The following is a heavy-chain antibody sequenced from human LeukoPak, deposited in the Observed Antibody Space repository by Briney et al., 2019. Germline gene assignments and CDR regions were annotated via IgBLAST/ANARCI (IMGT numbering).Heavy chain of an antibody. CDR1: GGSFSGYY. Sequence: SETLSLTCAVYGGSFSGYYWSWIRQPPVKGLEWIGEINHSGSTNYNPSLKSRVTISVDTSKNQFSLKLSSVTAADTAVYYCAEGDPDAFDIWGQGTMVTVSS. J-gene: IGHJ3*02. V-gene: IGHV4-34*01. D-gene: IGHD3-16*01. CDR2: INHSGST. CDR3: AEGDPDAFDI.